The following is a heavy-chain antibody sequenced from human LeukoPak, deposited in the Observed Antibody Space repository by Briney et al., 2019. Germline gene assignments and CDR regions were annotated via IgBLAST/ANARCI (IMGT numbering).Heavy chain of an antibody. CDR1: GFTVSSNY. Sequence: GGSLRLSCAASGFTVSSNYMSWVRQAPGKGLEWVSVIYSGGSTYYADSVKGRFTISRDNSKNTLYLQMNSLRAEDTAVYYCASGLYDILTGYYPPHYWGQGTLVTVSS. D-gene: IGHD3-9*01. CDR3: ASGLYDILTGYYPPHY. CDR2: IYSGGST. J-gene: IGHJ4*02. V-gene: IGHV3-66*01.